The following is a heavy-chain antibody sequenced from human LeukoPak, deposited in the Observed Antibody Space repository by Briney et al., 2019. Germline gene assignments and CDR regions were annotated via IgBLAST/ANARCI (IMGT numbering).Heavy chain of an antibody. CDR2: ISYDGSNK. CDR1: GFTFSSYG. D-gene: IGHD6-13*01. V-gene: IGHV3-30*03. J-gene: IGHJ4*02. Sequence: GGSLRLSCAASGFTFSSYGMHWVRQAPGKGLEWVAVISYDGSNKYYADSVKGRFTISRDNSKNTLYLQMNSLRPEDTAIFYCARDRSSSSWYGLDYWGQGTLVTVSS. CDR3: ARDRSSSSWYGLDY.